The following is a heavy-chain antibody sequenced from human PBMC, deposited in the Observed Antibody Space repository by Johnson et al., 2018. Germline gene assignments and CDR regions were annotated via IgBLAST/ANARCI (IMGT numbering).Heavy chain of an antibody. CDR2: ISWTSGSI. Sequence: VQLVQSGGGLVQPGRSLRLSCAAAGFTFDDYAMHWVRQAPGKGLEWVSSISWTSGSIADANYVRGRFTISRDNSKHSRYLKMNSRRAEDRAVHYCAKDGLGGYDFWSGPHGANYSYYYMDVWGEGTTVTVSS. CDR3: AKDGLGGYDFWSGPHGANYSYYYMDV. J-gene: IGHJ6*03. V-gene: IGHV3-9*01. CDR1: GFTFDDYA. D-gene: IGHD3-3*01.